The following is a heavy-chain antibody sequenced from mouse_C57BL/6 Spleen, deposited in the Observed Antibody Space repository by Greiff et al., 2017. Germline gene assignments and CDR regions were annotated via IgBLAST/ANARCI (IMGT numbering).Heavy chain of an antibody. V-gene: IGHV1-42*01. J-gene: IGHJ2*01. CDR2: INPSTGGT. Sequence: VQLQQSGPELVKPGASVKISCKASGYSFTGYYMNWVKQSPEKSLEWIGEINPSTGGTTYNQKFKAKATLTVDKSSSTAYMQLKSLTSEDSAVYYCARGDSSGFYWGQGTTLTVSS. CDR1: GYSFTGYY. D-gene: IGHD3-2*02. CDR3: ARGDSSGFY.